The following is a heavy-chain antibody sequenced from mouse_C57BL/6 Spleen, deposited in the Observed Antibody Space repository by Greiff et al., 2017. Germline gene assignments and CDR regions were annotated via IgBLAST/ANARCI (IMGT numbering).Heavy chain of an antibody. CDR1: GYAFSSSW. Sequence: QVQLQQSGAELVKPGASVKISCKASGYAFSSSWMNWVKQRPGKGLEWIGQIYPGDGDTNYNGKFKGKATLTADKSSSTAYMQLSSLTSEDSAVYFCARSDPGDYWGQGTTLTVSS. CDR3: ARSDPGDY. CDR2: IYPGDGDT. V-gene: IGHV1-80*01. J-gene: IGHJ2*01.